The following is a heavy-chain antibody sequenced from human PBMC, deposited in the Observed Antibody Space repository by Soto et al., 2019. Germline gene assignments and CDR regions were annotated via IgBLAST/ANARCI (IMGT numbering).Heavy chain of an antibody. Sequence: QVQLVESGGGVVQPGRSLRLSCAASGFTFSSYAMHWVRQAPGKGLEWVAVISYDGSNKYYADSVKGRFTISRDNSKNTLYLQMNSLRAEDTAVYYCAGGSSYYDSSGYSDYWGQGTLVTVSS. D-gene: IGHD3-22*01. CDR3: AGGSSYYDSSGYSDY. V-gene: IGHV3-30-3*01. CDR2: ISYDGSNK. CDR1: GFTFSSYA. J-gene: IGHJ4*02.